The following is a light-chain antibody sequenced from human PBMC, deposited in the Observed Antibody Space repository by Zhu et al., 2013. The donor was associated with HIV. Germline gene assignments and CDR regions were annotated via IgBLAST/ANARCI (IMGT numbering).Light chain of an antibody. CDR1: QSISSY. V-gene: IGKV1-39*01. CDR2: SAS. CDR3: LQHAHFPWT. Sequence: DIQMTQSPSSLSASVGDRVTITCRASQSISSYLNWYQQKPGKAPKLLIYSASTLQSGVSSRFSGSRSVTNFTLTIGSLQPEDFTTYYCLQHAHFPWTFGEGTKVEVK. J-gene: IGKJ1*01.